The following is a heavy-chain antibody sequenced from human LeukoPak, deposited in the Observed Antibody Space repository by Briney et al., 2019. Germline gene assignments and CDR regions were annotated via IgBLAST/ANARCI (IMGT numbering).Heavy chain of an antibody. CDR3: ARDRMADYDCNGDFDP. V-gene: IGHV1-69*04. Sequence: SVKVSCKASGGTFSSYTISWVRQAPGQGLEWMGRIIPMFGIVNYAQKFQGRVTITADKSTSTAYMELSGLRCEDTAVFYCARDRMADYDCNGDFDPWGQGTLVTVSS. J-gene: IGHJ5*02. D-gene: IGHD3-22*01. CDR2: IIPMFGIV. CDR1: GGTFSSYT.